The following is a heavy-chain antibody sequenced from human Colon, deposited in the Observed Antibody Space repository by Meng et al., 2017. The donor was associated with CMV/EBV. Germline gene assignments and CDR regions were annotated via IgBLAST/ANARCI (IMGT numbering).Heavy chain of an antibody. CDR3: ARRRGGTGAFNV. CDR2: IYPSDPDT. D-gene: IGHD3-16*01. CDR1: GYSFATSW. V-gene: IGHV5-51*01. Sequence: GESLKISCKDSGYSFATSWIGWVRQMPGKGLEWMGIIYPSDPDTRYSPSFQGQATISVDRSINTAYLQWSSLKASDTAMYFCARRRGGTGAFNVWGHGTMVTVSS. J-gene: IGHJ3*01.